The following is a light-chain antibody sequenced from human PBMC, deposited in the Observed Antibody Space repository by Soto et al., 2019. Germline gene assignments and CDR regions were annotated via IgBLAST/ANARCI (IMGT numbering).Light chain of an antibody. V-gene: IGKV1-33*01. J-gene: IGKJ3*01. Sequence: DIQMTQSPSSLSASVGDRVTITCQASQDISNYLNWYQQKPGKAPKLLIYDASNLETGVPSRFSGSGSGTDFTFTISSLQPEDIATYYCQQYDTLPFGPGTKVDIK. CDR3: QQYDTLP. CDR2: DAS. CDR1: QDISNY.